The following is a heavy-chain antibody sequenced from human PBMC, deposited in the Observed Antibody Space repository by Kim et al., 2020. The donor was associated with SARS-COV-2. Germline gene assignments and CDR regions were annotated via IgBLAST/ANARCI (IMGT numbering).Heavy chain of an antibody. CDR3: ARGSHPGVAAARI. J-gene: IGHJ4*02. Sequence: SETLSLTCAIYGGSFSGYYWTWIRQPPGKGLEWIGEINHSGTTTYNPSLKSRVTISLDTSKNHFSLKLTSLTAADTAVYYCARGSHPGVAAARIWGQGTLVTVSS. V-gene: IGHV4-34*01. CDR2: INHSGTT. D-gene: IGHD6-13*01. CDR1: GGSFSGYY.